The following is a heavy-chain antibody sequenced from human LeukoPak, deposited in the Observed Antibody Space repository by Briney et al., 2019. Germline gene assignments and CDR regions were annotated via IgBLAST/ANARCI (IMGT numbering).Heavy chain of an antibody. V-gene: IGHV1-18*01. Sequence: ASVKVSCKASGYTFTTYTISWVRQAPGQGLEWMGCISAYNGNTNYAQKLQGRVTMTTDTSTSTAYMELRSLRSDDTAVYYCARGYDILTGYYPPYWFDPWGQGTLVTVSS. D-gene: IGHD3-9*01. CDR3: ARGYDILTGYYPPYWFDP. J-gene: IGHJ5*02. CDR2: ISAYNGNT. CDR1: GYTFTTYT.